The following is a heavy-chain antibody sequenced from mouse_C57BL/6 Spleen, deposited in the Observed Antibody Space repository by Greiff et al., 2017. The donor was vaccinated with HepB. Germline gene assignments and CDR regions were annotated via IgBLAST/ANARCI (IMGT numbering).Heavy chain of an antibody. D-gene: IGHD2-3*01. J-gene: IGHJ1*03. CDR2: IHPNSGST. CDR3: ARYDGNYWYFDV. Sequence: QVQLHHPGAELVKPGASVKLSCKASGYTFTSYWMHWVKQRPGQGLEWIGMIHPNSGSTNYNEKFKSKATLTVDKSSSTAYMQLSSLTSEDSAVYYCARYDGNYWYFDVWGTGTTVTVSS. CDR1: GYTFTSYW. V-gene: IGHV1-64*01.